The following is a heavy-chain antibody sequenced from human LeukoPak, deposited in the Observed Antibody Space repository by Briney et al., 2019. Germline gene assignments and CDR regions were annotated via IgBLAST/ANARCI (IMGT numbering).Heavy chain of an antibody. Sequence: GRSLRLSCAASGFTFSSYAIHWVRQAPGKGLEGVAVIWYDGSNKYYADSVKGRFTISRDNSKNTLYLQMNSLRAEDTAVYYCARDGCSSTSCYPNYYYYGMDVWGKGTTVTVSS. CDR1: GFTFSSYA. CDR3: ARDGCSSTSCYPNYYYYGMDV. D-gene: IGHD2-2*01. CDR2: IWYDGSNK. J-gene: IGHJ6*04. V-gene: IGHV3-33*08.